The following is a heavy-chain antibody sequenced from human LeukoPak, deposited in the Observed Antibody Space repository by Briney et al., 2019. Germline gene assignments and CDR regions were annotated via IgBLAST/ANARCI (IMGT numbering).Heavy chain of an antibody. CDR1: GGSISSYY. CDR2: IYTSGST. D-gene: IGHD3-22*01. V-gene: IGHV4-4*07. J-gene: IGHJ5*02. CDR3: ARGSQHYYDSSGYYHNWFDP. Sequence: SETLSLTCTVSGGSISSYYWSWIRQPAGKGLEWIGRIYTSGSTNYNPSLKSRVTMSVDTSKNQFSLKLNSVTAADTAVYYCARGSQHYYDSSGYYHNWFDPRGQGTLVTVSS.